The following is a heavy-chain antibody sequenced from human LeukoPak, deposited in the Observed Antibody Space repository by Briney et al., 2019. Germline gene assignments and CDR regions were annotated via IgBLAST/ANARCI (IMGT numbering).Heavy chain of an antibody. Sequence: SQTLSLTCAISGDSVSRNGAAWNWLRQSPSRGLEWLGRTYYRSKWYNDYAVFVKSRVTINPDTSKNQFSLQLNSVTPEDTAVYYCARGRPSYYGMDVWGQGTTVTVSS. CDR2: TYYRSKWYN. V-gene: IGHV6-1*01. CDR1: GDSVSRNGAA. J-gene: IGHJ6*02. CDR3: ARGRPSYYGMDV.